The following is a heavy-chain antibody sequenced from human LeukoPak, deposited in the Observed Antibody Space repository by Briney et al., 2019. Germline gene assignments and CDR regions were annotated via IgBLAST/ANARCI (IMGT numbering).Heavy chain of an antibody. Sequence: GGSLRLSCAVSGFTLSSYWMHWVRQAPGKGLEWVSRIYTGGSSPTYAESLKGRVTISRDNAKNTLYLQVNSLRAEDTAVYYCATKSYRRDGYKGEGAFDIWGQGTMVTVSS. CDR3: ATKSYRRDGYKGEGAFDI. CDR2: IYTGGSSP. J-gene: IGHJ3*02. D-gene: IGHD5-24*01. CDR1: GFTLSSYW. V-gene: IGHV3-74*01.